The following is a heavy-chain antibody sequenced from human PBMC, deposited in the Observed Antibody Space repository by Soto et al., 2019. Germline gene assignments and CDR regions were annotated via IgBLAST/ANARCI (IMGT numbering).Heavy chain of an antibody. V-gene: IGHV3-23*01. J-gene: IGHJ4*02. CDR1: GDTVSTNA. Sequence: EVQVLESGGTLVQPGGSLRLSCAASGDTVSTNAMSWVRQAPWKGLEWVSAISAGGGGPYYADSVKGRFIISRDSSRQTLHLQMNSLRAEDTAIYYCAKSLYRPDHSNTRGYFDTWGQGTLVTVSS. CDR2: ISAGGGGP. D-gene: IGHD5-18*01. CDR3: AKSLYRPDHSNTRGYFDT.